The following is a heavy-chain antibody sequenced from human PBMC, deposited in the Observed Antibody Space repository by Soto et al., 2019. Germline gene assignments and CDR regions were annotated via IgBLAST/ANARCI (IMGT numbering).Heavy chain of an antibody. D-gene: IGHD4-17*01. CDR2: IWYDGSNK. Sequence: GGSHRLSCTASGFNFGSYGMHWVRQAPGKGLEWVAVIWYDGSNKYYADSVKGRFTISRDNSKNTLYLQMNSLRAEDTAVYYCARDPPPFYGDYYFDYWGQGTLVTVSS. V-gene: IGHV3-33*01. CDR3: ARDPPPFYGDYYFDY. CDR1: GFNFGSYG. J-gene: IGHJ4*02.